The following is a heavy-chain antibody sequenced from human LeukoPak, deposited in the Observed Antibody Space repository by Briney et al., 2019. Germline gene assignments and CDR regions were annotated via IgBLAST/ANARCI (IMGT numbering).Heavy chain of an antibody. D-gene: IGHD6-19*01. V-gene: IGHV1-18*01. CDR3: AKNAYTTGWYPHY. CDR2: ISAYNGNA. J-gene: IGHJ4*02. Sequence: ASVKVSCKASGYTFTSYDISWVRQAPGQGLEWMGWISAYNGNANYAQKLQGRVTMTTDTSTSTAYMELRSLTSDDTAVYYCAKNAYTTGWYPHYWGQGTLVTVSS. CDR1: GYTFTSYD.